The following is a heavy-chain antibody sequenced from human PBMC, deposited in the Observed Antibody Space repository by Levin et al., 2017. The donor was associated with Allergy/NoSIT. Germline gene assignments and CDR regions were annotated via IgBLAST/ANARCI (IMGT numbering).Heavy chain of an antibody. CDR1: GFTFSSYA. CDR2: ISGSGGST. Sequence: GGSLRLSCAASGFTFSSYAMSWVRQAPGKGLEWVSAISGSGGSTYYADSVKGRFTISRDNSKNTLYLQMNSLRAEDTAVYYCASRHGIAVAGFNWFDPWGQGTLVTVSS. J-gene: IGHJ5*02. CDR3: ASRHGIAVAGFNWFDP. V-gene: IGHV3-23*01. D-gene: IGHD6-19*01.